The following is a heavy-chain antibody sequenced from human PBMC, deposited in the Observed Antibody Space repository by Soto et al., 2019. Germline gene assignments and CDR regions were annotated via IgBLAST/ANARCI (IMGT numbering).Heavy chain of an antibody. D-gene: IGHD6-19*01. Sequence: GGSLRLSCAASGFTFDDYTIHWVRQAPGKGLEWVSGISWNSGSIGYADSVKGRSTISRDNAKNSVYLQMNSLTAEDTALYYCAKDMRSSAWFYYFDSWGLGTLVTVSS. CDR3: AKDMRSSAWFYYFDS. CDR1: GFTFDDYT. J-gene: IGHJ4*02. CDR2: ISWNSGSI. V-gene: IGHV3-9*01.